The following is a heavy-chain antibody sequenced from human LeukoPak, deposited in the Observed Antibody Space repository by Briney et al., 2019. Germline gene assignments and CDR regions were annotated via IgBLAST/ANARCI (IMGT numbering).Heavy chain of an antibody. V-gene: IGHV3-48*01. CDR1: GFTFSSYS. CDR2: ISSSSSTT. CDR3: ARDGVAVAGNEYFQH. D-gene: IGHD6-19*01. J-gene: IGHJ1*01. Sequence: GGSLRLSCAASGFTFSSYSMNWVRQAPGKGLEWVSYISSSSSTTYYADSVKGRFTISRDNAKNSLYLQMNSLRAEDTAVYYCARDGVAVAGNEYFQHWGQGTLVTVSS.